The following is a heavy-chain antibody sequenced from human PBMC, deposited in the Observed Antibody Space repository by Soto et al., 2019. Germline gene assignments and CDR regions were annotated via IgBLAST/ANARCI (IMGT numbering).Heavy chain of an antibody. CDR2: IYHTGNA. V-gene: IGHV4-39*01. J-gene: IGHJ5*02. CDR1: GYSLSNNRFY. D-gene: IGHD3-22*01. Sequence: TSETLSLTCSGSGYSLSNNRFYWAWIREPPGGGLEWIGCIYHTGNAYYNPSLKSRVTISVDTSKNQFSLKLTSVTAADAALYYCARDFFDSSDYTTNWFDPWGQGTLVTVSS. CDR3: ARDFFDSSDYTTNWFDP.